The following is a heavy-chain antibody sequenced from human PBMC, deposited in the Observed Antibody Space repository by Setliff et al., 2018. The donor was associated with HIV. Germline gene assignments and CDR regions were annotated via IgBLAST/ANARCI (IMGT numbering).Heavy chain of an antibody. CDR2: LSGSGGST. CDR1: ELTFSNYA. D-gene: IGHD2-15*01. Sequence: GGSLRLSCAASELTFSNYAMTWVRQAPGKGLEWVSSLSGSGGSTYYADSVKGRFTISRDNSKNTLYLQMSSLRAEDTAVYYCAREMGSTHQAFDIWGQGTMVTVSS. CDR3: AREMGSTHQAFDI. V-gene: IGHV3-23*01. J-gene: IGHJ3*02.